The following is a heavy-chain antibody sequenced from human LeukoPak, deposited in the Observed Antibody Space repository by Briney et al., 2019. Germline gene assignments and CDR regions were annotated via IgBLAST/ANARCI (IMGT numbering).Heavy chain of an antibody. CDR3: ARGGPDYDLPKSDAFDI. J-gene: IGHJ3*02. V-gene: IGHV1-2*02. CDR1: GYTFTGYY. Sequence: GASVKVSCKASGYTFTGYYMHWVRQAPGQGLEWMGWINPNSGGTNYAQKFQGRVTMTRDTSISTAYMELSRLRSDDTAVYYCARGGPDYDLPKSDAFDIWGQGTMVTVSS. D-gene: IGHD3-22*01. CDR2: INPNSGGT.